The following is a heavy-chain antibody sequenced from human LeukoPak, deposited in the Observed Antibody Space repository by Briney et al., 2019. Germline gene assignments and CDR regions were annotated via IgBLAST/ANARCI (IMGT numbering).Heavy chain of an antibody. CDR3: AREKMTYYDFWSGYYYFDY. CDR1: GLTFSSYE. V-gene: IGHV3-48*03. D-gene: IGHD3-3*01. J-gene: IGHJ4*02. Sequence: GGSLRLSCAASGLTFSSYEMNWVRQAPGKGLEWVSYISSSGSTIYYADSVKGRFTISRDNAKNSLYLQMNSLRAEDTAVYYCAREKMTYYDFWSGYYYFDYWGQGTLVTVSS. CDR2: ISSSGSTI.